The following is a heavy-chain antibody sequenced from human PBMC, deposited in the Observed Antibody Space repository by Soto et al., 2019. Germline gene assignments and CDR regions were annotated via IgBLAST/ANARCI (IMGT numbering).Heavy chain of an antibody. D-gene: IGHD4-4*01. V-gene: IGHV5-51*01. J-gene: IGHJ6*02. CDR2: IYPGDSDT. CDR1: GYSFTSYW. CDR3: ARLPGDYSFYYGMDV. Sequence: LGESLKISCKGSGYSFTSYWIGWVRQMPGKGLEWMGIIYPGDSDTRYSPSFQGQVTISADKSISTAYLQWSSLKASDTAMYYCARLPGDYSFYYGMDVWGQGTTVTVSS.